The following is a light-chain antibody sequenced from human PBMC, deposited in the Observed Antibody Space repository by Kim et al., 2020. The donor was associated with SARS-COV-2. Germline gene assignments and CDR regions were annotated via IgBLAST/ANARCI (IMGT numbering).Light chain of an antibody. CDR2: DVS. J-gene: IGLJ1*01. CDR1: SSDVGGYNY. CDR3: SSYTSSSTLYV. Sequence: QSCTISCPGTSSDVGGYNYVSWYQQHPGKAPKLMIYDVSNRPSGVSNRFSGSKSGNTASLTISGLQAEDEADYYCSSYTSSSTLYVFGTGTKVTVL. V-gene: IGLV2-14*03.